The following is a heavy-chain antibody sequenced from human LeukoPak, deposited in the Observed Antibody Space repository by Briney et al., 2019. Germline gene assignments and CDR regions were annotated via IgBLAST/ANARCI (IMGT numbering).Heavy chain of an antibody. CDR3: ASRKLGNDY. V-gene: IGHV4-61*02. Sequence: PSETLSLTCTVSRGSISSGNYYWSWIRQPAGKGLEGIGRFHTRGSTNYNPSLKSRVTISADTSQNQFSLKLSSVTAADTAVYYCASRKLGNDYWGQGTLVTVSS. D-gene: IGHD7-27*01. CDR2: FHTRGST. CDR1: RGSISSGNYY. J-gene: IGHJ4*02.